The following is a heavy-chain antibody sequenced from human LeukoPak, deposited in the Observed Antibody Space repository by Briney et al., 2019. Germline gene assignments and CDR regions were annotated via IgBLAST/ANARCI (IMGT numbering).Heavy chain of an antibody. V-gene: IGHV3-74*01. CDR2: INSDGSST. D-gene: IGHD4-11*01. J-gene: IGHJ6*03. CDR3: ARDGSNPPYYYYYYMDV. Sequence: GSLRLSCAASGFTFRSYWMHWVRQAPGKGLEWVSRINSDGSSTSYADSVKGRFTISRDNAKNTLYLQMKSLRAEDTAVYYCARDGSNPPYYYYYYMDVWGTGTTVTVSS. CDR1: GFTFRSYW.